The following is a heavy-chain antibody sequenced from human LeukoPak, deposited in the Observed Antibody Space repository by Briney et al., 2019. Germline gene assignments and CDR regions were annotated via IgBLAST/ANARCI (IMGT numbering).Heavy chain of an antibody. CDR1: GYSFSTYW. CDR3: AKFTDATGHLYYFDY. Sequence: GESLKISCKGSGYSFSTYWIGWVPQMPGKGLEWMGIIYLGDSRTRYSPSFQGQVTFSVDESISTAYLQWISLKASDTAIYYCAKFTDATGHLYYFDYWGQGTLVTVSS. V-gene: IGHV5-51*01. D-gene: IGHD1-14*01. CDR2: IYLGDSRT. J-gene: IGHJ4*02.